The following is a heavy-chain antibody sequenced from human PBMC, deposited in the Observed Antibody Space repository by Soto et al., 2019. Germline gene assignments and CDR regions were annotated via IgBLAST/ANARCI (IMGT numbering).Heavy chain of an antibody. V-gene: IGHV3-30-3*01. CDR2: ISYDGSNK. J-gene: IGHJ6*02. D-gene: IGHD2-15*01. CDR1: GFTFSSYA. CDR3: ARDLVVVAATVIYYYYGMDV. Sequence: GGSLRLSCAASGFTFSSYAMHWVRQAPGKGLEWVAVISYDGSNKYYVDSVKGRYTISRDNAKNSLYLQMNSLRAEDTAVYYCARDLVVVAATVIYYYYGMDVWGQGTTVTVSS.